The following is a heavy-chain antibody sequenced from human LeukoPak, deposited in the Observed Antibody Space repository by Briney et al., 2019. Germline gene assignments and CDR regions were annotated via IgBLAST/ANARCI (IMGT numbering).Heavy chain of an antibody. CDR2: INHSGST. CDR3: ARGIWFDP. Sequence: PSETLSLTCAVYGGSFSGYYWSWIRQPPGKGLEWIGEINHSGSTNYNPSLKSRVTISVDTSKNQFSLKLSSVTAADTAVYYCARGIWFDPWGQGTLITVSS. CDR1: GGSFSGYY. V-gene: IGHV4-34*01. J-gene: IGHJ5*02.